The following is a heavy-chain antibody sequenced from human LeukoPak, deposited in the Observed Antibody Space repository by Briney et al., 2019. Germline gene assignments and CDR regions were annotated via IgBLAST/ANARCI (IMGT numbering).Heavy chain of an antibody. CDR2: IYHSGST. J-gene: IGHJ4*02. D-gene: IGHD3-3*01. CDR3: ARASTLYDFLDY. CDR1: GYSISSGYY. V-gene: IGHV4-38-2*01. Sequence: KPSETLSLTCAVSGYSISSGYYWGWIRQPPGQGLAWIGRIYHSGSTYYNPSLKSRVTISVDTSKNQFSLKLSSVTAADTAVYYCARASTLYDFLDYWGQGTLVTVSS.